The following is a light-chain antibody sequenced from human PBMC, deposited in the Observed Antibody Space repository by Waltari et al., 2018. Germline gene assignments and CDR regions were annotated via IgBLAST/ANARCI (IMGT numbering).Light chain of an antibody. Sequence: EIVLTQSPGTLSLSPGERATLSCRTSQSLSRPLAWYQQKPGQAPRLLIYDASRRATGIPDRCIGSGSGTDFSLTISRLEPEDFAVYYCQHYVTLPATFGQGTRVELK. CDR3: QHYVTLPAT. CDR2: DAS. V-gene: IGKV3-20*01. J-gene: IGKJ1*01. CDR1: QSLSRP.